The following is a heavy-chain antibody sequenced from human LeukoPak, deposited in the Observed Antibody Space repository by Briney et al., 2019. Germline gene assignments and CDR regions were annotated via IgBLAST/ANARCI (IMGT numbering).Heavy chain of an antibody. CDR2: IKQDGSEK. V-gene: IGHV3-7*01. CDR3: ARSGGGWYAYGALDY. J-gene: IGHJ4*02. D-gene: IGHD2-15*01. Sequence: GGSLRLSCAASGFTFSSYWMSWVRQAPGKGLEWVANIKQDGSEKYYVDSVKGRFTISRDNAKNSLYLQMNSLRAEDTAVYYCARSGGGWYAYGALDYWGQGTLVTVSS. CDR1: GFTFSSYW.